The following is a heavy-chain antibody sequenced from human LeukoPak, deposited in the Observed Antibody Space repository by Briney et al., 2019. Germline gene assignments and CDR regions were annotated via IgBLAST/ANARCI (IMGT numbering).Heavy chain of an antibody. CDR3: AKDPGYSSSPTDY. Sequence: GGSLRLSCAASGFTFSTYDMSWVRQAPGKGLEWVSRISDSGGSTSYADSVKGRFTISRDNSKNTLYLQMNSLRAEDTAVYYCAKDPGYSSSPTDYWGQGTLVTVSS. J-gene: IGHJ4*02. CDR2: ISDSGGST. D-gene: IGHD6-19*01. V-gene: IGHV3-23*01. CDR1: GFTFSTYD.